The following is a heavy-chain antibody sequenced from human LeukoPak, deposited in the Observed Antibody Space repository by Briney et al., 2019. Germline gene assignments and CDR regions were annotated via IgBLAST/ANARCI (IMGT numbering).Heavy chain of an antibody. V-gene: IGHV1-69*04. Sequence: ASVKVSCKASGGTFSSYAISWVRQAPGQGLEWMGRIIPILGIANYAQKFQGRVTITADKSTSTAYMELSSLRSEDTAVYYCARGLYSVGAYFDYWGQGTLVTVSS. J-gene: IGHJ4*02. CDR2: IIPILGIA. CDR3: ARGLYSVGAYFDY. D-gene: IGHD2-15*01. CDR1: GGTFSSYA.